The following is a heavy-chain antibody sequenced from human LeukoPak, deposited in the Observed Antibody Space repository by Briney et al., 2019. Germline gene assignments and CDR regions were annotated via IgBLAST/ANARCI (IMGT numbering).Heavy chain of an antibody. D-gene: IGHD1-26*01. CDR1: GFTFSSFG. CDR2: IRFDGNIK. CDR3: AKSTSRKVGATYFDY. V-gene: IGHV3-30*02. Sequence: GGSLRLSCAASGFTFSSFGIHWVRQTPGKGLEWVAFIRFDGNIKYYADSVKGRFTISRDNAMQTVYLQMNSLRPDDTAVYYCAKSTSRKVGATYFDYWGQGTLVTVSS. J-gene: IGHJ4*02.